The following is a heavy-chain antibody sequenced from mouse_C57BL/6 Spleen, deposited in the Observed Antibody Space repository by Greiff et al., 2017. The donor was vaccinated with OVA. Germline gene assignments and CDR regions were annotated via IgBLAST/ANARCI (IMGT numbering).Heavy chain of an antibody. CDR1: GYTFTDYE. V-gene: IGHV1-15*01. J-gene: IGHJ3*01. CDR2: IDPETGGT. D-gene: IGHD2-4*01. Sequence: QVQLQQSGAELVRPGASVTLSCKASGYTFTDYEMHWVKQTPVHGLEWIGAIDPETGGTAYNQKFKGKAILTADKSSSTAYMEPRSLTSEDSAVYYCTTRYDDDGAYWGQGTLVTVSA. CDR3: TTRYDDDGAY.